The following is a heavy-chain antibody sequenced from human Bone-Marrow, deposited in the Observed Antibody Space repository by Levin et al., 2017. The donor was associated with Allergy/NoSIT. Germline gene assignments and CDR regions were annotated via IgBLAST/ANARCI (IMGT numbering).Heavy chain of an antibody. V-gene: IGHV3-30*14. CDR2: ISYEGSNR. Sequence: GGSLRLSCAASGIPLSVSSMHWVRPAPGKGLEWVAMISYEGSNRFYADSVSGRFSISRDISQNTLFLHMTNLKKEDTAVYFCVRGSRLGSTRGLDFWGLGTLVTVSS. CDR3: VRGSRLGSTRGLDF. CDR1: GIPLSVSS. J-gene: IGHJ4*02. D-gene: IGHD1-26*01.